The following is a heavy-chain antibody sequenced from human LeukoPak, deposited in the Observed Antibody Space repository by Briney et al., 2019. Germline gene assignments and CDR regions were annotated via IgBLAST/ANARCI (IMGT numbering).Heavy chain of an antibody. J-gene: IGHJ4*02. CDR1: GFTFSSYS. D-gene: IGHD1-26*01. V-gene: IGHV3-48*01. CDR3: ARGRPSGSYDYYYDY. CDR2: ISSSSNTI. Sequence: GGSLRLSCAASGFTFSSYSMNWVRQAPGKGLEWVSYISSSSNTIYYADSVKGRFTISRDNAKNSLYLQMNSLIAEDTAVYYCARGRPSGSYDYYYDYWSQGTVVTVS.